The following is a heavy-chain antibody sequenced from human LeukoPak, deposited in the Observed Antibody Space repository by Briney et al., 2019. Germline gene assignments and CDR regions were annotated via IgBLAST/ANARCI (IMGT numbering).Heavy chain of an antibody. CDR2: FYSGGST. CDR3: ARIVAGGAFDI. CDR1: GFTVSSNY. Sequence: GGSLTLSCAASGFTVSSNYMTWVRQAPGKGLEWLSVFYSGGSTYYSDSVKGRFTISRDNSKTTLYLQMNSLRAEDTAVYYCARIVAGGAFDIWGQGTMVTVSS. J-gene: IGHJ3*02. D-gene: IGHD1-26*01. V-gene: IGHV3-66*01.